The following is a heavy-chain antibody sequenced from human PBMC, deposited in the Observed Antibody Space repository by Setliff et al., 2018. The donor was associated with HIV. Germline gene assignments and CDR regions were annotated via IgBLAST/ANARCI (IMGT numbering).Heavy chain of an antibody. CDR2: IYYSGTT. Sequence: SETLSLTCTVSGGSIDSTSYYWGWIRQPPGKGLEWIGSIYYSGTTYYNPSLKSRLIISLDTSENQFSLKLDSVTAADTAVYYCARDPSDGYGHFDYWGQGALVTVSS. V-gene: IGHV4-39*07. CDR1: GGSIDSTSYY. J-gene: IGHJ4*02. CDR3: ARDPSDGYGHFDY. D-gene: IGHD5-18*01.